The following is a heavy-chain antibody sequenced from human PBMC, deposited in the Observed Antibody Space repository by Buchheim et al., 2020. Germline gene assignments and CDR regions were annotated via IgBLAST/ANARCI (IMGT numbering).Heavy chain of an antibody. D-gene: IGHD3-3*01. CDR3: AAHRFLENVEHDY. J-gene: IGHJ4*02. Sequence: EVQLVESGGGLVQPGGSLRLSCAASGFTFSRYEMNRVRQAPGKGLEWGSYISSSGSTIDYAESVKGRFDISRDNAKNSLSLQMNSLRAEDTAVYYCAAHRFLENVEHDYWGQGTL. CDR2: ISSSGSTI. CDR1: GFTFSRYE. V-gene: IGHV3-48*03.